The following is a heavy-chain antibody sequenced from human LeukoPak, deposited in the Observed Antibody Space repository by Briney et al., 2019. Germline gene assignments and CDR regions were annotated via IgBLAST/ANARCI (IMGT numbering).Heavy chain of an antibody. CDR1: GGSISSGGYY. J-gene: IGHJ6*02. CDR2: IYYSGST. CDR3: XXXXXXXXXXXGYYYYGMDV. Sequence: KPSETLSLTCTVSGGSISSGGYYWSWIRQHPGKGLEWIGYIYYSGSTYYNPSLKSRVTISVDTSKNQFSLKLSSVTAADTAVYXXXXXXXXXXXXXGYYYYGMDVWGQGTTVTVSS. V-gene: IGHV4-31*03.